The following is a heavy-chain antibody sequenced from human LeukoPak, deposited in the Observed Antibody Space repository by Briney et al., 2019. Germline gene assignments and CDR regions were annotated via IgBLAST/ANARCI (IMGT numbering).Heavy chain of an antibody. D-gene: IGHD3-22*01. CDR1: GGSISSYY. Sequence: SETLSLTCTVSGGSISSYYWSWIRQPPGKGLEWIGYIYFNGYTNYNPSLQSRVTMSVDTSRNQFSLKLNSVTAADTAVYYCAKSNGYGLIDIWGQGTMVTVSS. J-gene: IGHJ3*02. V-gene: IGHV4-59*12. CDR2: IYFNGYT. CDR3: AKSNGYGLIDI.